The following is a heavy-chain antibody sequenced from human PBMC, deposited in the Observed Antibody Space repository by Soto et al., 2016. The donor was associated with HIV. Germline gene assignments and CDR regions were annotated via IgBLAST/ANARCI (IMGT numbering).Heavy chain of an antibody. V-gene: IGHV3-33*01. CDR1: GFTFSSYG. D-gene: IGHD5-12*01. J-gene: IGHJ4*02. CDR3: AREMATIPFDY. CDR2: IWYDGSNK. Sequence: VQLVESGGGVVQPGRSLRLSCAASGFTFSSYGMHWVRQAPGKGLEWVAVIWYDGSNKYYADSVKGRFTISRDNSKNTLYLQMNSLRAEDTAVYYCAREMATIPFDYWGQGTLVTVSS.